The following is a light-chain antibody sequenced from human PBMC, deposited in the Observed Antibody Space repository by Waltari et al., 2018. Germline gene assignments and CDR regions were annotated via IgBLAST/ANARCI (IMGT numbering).Light chain of an antibody. CDR2: RAS. V-gene: IGKV1-6*02. Sequence: IQMTQSPSSLSASIGDTVTITCRASRDIANNVNWYQQQSGKAPKLLISRASSLQSGVPSRFSGSGSVTDFSLTITSLQPEDFATYYCQQGYDFPCTFGRGTKVDIK. CDR1: RDIANN. J-gene: IGKJ1*01. CDR3: QQGYDFPCT.